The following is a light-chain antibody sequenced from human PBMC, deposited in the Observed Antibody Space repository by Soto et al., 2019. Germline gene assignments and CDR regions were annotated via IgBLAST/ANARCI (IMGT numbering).Light chain of an antibody. Sequence: EIVLTQSPGTLSLSPGERATLSCRASQSVSSSYLAWYQQRPGQAPRLLIYSTSSRATGIPDRFSGSGSGTDFTLTINRLEPEDFAVYYCQRYGGSPPYTFGQGTKLEIK. J-gene: IGKJ2*01. V-gene: IGKV3-20*01. CDR1: QSVSSSY. CDR2: STS. CDR3: QRYGGSPPYT.